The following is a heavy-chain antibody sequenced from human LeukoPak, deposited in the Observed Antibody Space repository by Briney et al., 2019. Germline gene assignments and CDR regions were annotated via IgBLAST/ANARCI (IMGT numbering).Heavy chain of an antibody. J-gene: IGHJ4*02. CDR1: GFTVSSNY. D-gene: IGHD3-16*02. CDR3: ATTGTLRLGELSLPRHDY. V-gene: IGHV3-66*01. Sequence: GGSLRLSCAASGFTVSSNYMSWGRQAPRKGLEWVSVIYSGGSTYYADCVKGTFTISRDNSKNTLYLQMNSLRAEDTAVYYCATTGTLRLGELSLPRHDYWGQGTLVTVSS. CDR2: IYSGGST.